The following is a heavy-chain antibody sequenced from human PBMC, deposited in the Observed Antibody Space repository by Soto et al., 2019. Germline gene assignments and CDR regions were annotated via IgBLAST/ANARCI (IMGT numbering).Heavy chain of an antibody. J-gene: IGHJ4*02. CDR2: VSSSSSYI. D-gene: IGHD3-10*01. V-gene: IGHV3-21*01. CDR1: GFTFSGHT. Sequence: NPGGSLRLSCAASGFTFSGHTINWVRQAPGKGLEWVSSVSSSSSYIYYADSVKGRFTVSRDNAEKSLYLQMNSLRAEDTAMYYCARCMGFDGSGYAFFDSWGQGTLVTVSS. CDR3: ARCMGFDGSGYAFFDS.